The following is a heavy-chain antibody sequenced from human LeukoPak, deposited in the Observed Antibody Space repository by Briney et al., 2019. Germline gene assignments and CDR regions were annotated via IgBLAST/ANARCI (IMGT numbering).Heavy chain of an antibody. D-gene: IGHD1-26*01. CDR2: ISSSSSTI. Sequence: GGSLRLSCAASGFTFSSYGMNWVRQAPGKGLEWVSYISSSSSTIYYADSVKGRFTISRDNAKNSLYLQMNSLRAEDTAVYYCACGSYHGPFDYWGQGTLVTVSS. CDR1: GFTFSSYG. CDR3: ACGSYHGPFDY. J-gene: IGHJ4*02. V-gene: IGHV3-48*01.